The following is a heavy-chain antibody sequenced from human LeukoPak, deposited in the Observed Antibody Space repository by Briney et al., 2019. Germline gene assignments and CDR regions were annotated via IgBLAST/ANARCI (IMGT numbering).Heavy chain of an antibody. CDR1: GYTFTGYY. V-gene: IGHV1-2*02. CDR2: INPNSGGT. J-gene: IGHJ5*02. Sequence: ASVKVSCKASGYTFTGYYMHWVRQAPGQGLEWMGWINPNSGGTNYAQKFQGRVTMTRDTSISTAYMELSRLRSDDTAVYYCARDRVVAARRAGQNWFDPWGQGTLVTVSS. D-gene: IGHD6-6*01. CDR3: ARDRVVAARRAGQNWFDP.